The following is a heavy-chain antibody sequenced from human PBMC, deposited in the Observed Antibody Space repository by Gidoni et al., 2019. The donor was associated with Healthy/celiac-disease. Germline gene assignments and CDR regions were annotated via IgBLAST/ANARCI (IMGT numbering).Heavy chain of an antibody. J-gene: IGHJ4*02. V-gene: IGHV3-30*18. CDR2: ISYDGSNK. CDR1: GFTLRSYG. D-gene: IGHD6-13*01. CDR3: AKCLYSSSWEEFDY. Sequence: QVQLVVSRGGVVQPGSSLRLSCAAAGFTLRSYGMHWVRQAPGKGLEWVAVISYDGSNKYYADSVKGRFTISRDNSKNTLYLQMNSLRAEDTAVYYCAKCLYSSSWEEFDYWGQGTLVTVSS.